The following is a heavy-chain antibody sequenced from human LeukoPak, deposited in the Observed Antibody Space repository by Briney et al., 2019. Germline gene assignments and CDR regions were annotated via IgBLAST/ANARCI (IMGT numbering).Heavy chain of an antibody. CDR3: ARAKKELAVPHRIDY. CDR1: GFTFSSYA. J-gene: IGHJ4*02. V-gene: IGHV3-23*01. D-gene: IGHD6-19*01. CDR2: VSGSGGST. Sequence: GGSLRLSCAASGFTFSSYAMSWVRQAPGKGLEWVSAVSGSGGSTYYADSVKGRFTISRDNAKNSLYLQMNSLRAEDTAVYHCARAKKELAVPHRIDYWGQGTLVTVSS.